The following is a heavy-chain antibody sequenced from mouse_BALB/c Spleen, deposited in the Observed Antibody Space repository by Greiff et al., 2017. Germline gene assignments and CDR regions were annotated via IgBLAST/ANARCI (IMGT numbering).Heavy chain of an antibody. D-gene: IGHD2-3*01. CDR3: ARSDGYYFDY. Sequence: EVQLVESGPGLVKPSQSLSLTCTVTGYSITSDYAWNWIRQFPGNKLEWMGYISYSGSTSYNPSLKSRISITRDTSKNQFFLQLNSVTTEDTATYYCARSDGYYFDYWGQGTTLTVSS. CDR1: GYSITSDYA. V-gene: IGHV3-2*02. CDR2: ISYSGST. J-gene: IGHJ2*01.